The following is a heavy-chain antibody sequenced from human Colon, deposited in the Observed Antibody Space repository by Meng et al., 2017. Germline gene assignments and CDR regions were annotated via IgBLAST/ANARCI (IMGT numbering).Heavy chain of an antibody. J-gene: IGHJ4*02. CDR3: ARTLRDYGKIDY. Sequence: QEQPQELGRGLVKPPQTLSLPCTVSGGSISSGGYYWTWIRQHPGKGLEWIGYIYHSGTTYYNPSLKSRVTISVDTSENQFSLNLRSVTAADTAVYFCARTLRDYGKIDYWGQGTLVTVSS. V-gene: IGHV4-31*03. CDR2: IYHSGTT. D-gene: IGHD4-17*01. CDR1: GGSISSGGYY.